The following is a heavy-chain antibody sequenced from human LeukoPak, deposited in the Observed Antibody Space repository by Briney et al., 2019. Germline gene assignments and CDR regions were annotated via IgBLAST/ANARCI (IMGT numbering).Heavy chain of an antibody. J-gene: IGHJ6*02. D-gene: IGHD3-9*01. CDR3: ARLYYDILTGSDGYGMDV. Sequence: PGGSLSLSCAASGFTFSSYAMHWVRQAPGKGLEWVAVISYDGSNKYYADSVKGRFTISRDNSKNTLYLQMNSLRAEDTAVYYCARLYYDILTGSDGYGMDVWGQGTTVTVSS. CDR1: GFTFSSYA. V-gene: IGHV3-30-3*01. CDR2: ISYDGSNK.